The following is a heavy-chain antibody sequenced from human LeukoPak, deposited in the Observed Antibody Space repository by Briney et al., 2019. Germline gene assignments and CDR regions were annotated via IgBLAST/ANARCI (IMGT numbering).Heavy chain of an antibody. J-gene: IGHJ4*02. CDR3: ARAPRAYGDYGFYYFDY. Sequence: PSETLSLTCTVSGGSISSYYWSWIRQPPGKGLEWIGYIYYSGSTNYNPSLKSRVTISVDTSKNQFSLKLSSVTAADTAVYYCARAPRAYGDYGFYYFDYWGQGTLVTVSS. V-gene: IGHV4-59*01. D-gene: IGHD4-17*01. CDR1: GGSISSYY. CDR2: IYYSGST.